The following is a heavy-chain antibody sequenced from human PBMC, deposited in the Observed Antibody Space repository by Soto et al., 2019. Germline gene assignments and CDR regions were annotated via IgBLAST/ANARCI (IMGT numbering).Heavy chain of an antibody. Sequence: QVQLVESGGGVVQPGRSLRLSCAASGFTFSSYAMHWVRQAPGKGLEWVAVISYDGSNKYYADSVKGRFTISRDNSKNTLYLQVNSLRAEDTAVYYCAKQLVSYYGMDVWGQGTTVTVSS. CDR3: AKQLVSYYGMDV. J-gene: IGHJ6*02. CDR2: ISYDGSNK. V-gene: IGHV3-30-3*01. CDR1: GFTFSSYA. D-gene: IGHD6-6*01.